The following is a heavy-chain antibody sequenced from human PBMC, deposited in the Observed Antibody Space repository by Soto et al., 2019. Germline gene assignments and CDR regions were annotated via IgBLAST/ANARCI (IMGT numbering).Heavy chain of an antibody. CDR1: GGSISSYY. CDR2: IYYSGST. J-gene: IGHJ6*03. V-gene: IGHV4-59*08. D-gene: IGHD2-2*01. Sequence: SETLSLTCTVSGGSISSYYWSWIRQPPGKGLEWIGYIYYSGSTNYNPSLKSRVTISVDTSKNHFSLKLSSVTAADTAVYYCARLRYYCSSTSCYYYMDVWGKGTTVTVSS. CDR3: ARLRYYCSSTSCYYYMDV.